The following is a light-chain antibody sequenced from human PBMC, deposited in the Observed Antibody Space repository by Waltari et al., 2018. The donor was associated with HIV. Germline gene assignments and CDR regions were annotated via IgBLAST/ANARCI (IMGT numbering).Light chain of an antibody. V-gene: IGLV2-14*03. CDR2: NVN. CDR1: SGDVGGYHF. J-gene: IGLJ2*01. CDR3: SSYTSSGPRYVL. Sequence: QSALTQPASVSGSPGQSITISCTGTSGDVGGYHFVSWYQKHPGKAPKLIIYNVNSRPSGVSIRFSGSRSANTASLTISGLQAEDEADYFCSSYTSSGPRYVLFGGGTRLTVL.